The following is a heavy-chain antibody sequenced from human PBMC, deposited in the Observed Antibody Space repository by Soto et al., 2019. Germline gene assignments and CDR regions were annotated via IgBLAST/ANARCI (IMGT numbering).Heavy chain of an antibody. CDR1: GYTFTSYY. Sequence: ASVKVSCKASGYTFTSYYMHWVRQAPGQGLEWMGIINPSGGSTSYAQKFQGRVTMTRDTSTSTVYMELSSLRSEDTAVYYCARGGTRYYYDSSGYYLWFDYWGQGTLVTVSS. J-gene: IGHJ4*02. CDR2: INPSGGST. CDR3: ARGGTRYYYDSSGYYLWFDY. V-gene: IGHV1-46*01. D-gene: IGHD3-22*01.